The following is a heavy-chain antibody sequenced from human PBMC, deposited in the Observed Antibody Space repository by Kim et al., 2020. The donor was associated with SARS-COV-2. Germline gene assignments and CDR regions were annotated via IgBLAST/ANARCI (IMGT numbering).Heavy chain of an antibody. CDR3: AKDGIVAGRDYSYYMDV. J-gene: IGHJ6*03. Sequence: GGSLRLSCAASGFTFSSYGMHWVRQAPVKGLEWVALISYDGGNKYYADSVKGRFTISRDNSKNTLYVQMNSLRAEDTAVYYCAKDGIVAGRDYSYYMDVWGKGTTVTVSS. CDR2: ISYDGGNK. V-gene: IGHV3-30*18. D-gene: IGHD6-19*01. CDR1: GFTFSSYG.